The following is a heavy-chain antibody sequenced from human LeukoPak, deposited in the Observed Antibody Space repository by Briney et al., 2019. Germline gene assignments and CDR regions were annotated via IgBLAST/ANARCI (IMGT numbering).Heavy chain of an antibody. J-gene: IGHJ5*02. D-gene: IGHD2-2*02. CDR2: ISAYNGNT. V-gene: IGHV1-18*01. CDR1: GYNFKLYG. CDR3: ARDGLSYTNPNNWFDP. Sequence: ASVKVSCKASGYNFKLYGISWVRQAPGQGLEWMGWISAYNGNTNYAQKLQGRVTLTTDTSTSTAYMELRSPRSDDTAVYYCARDGLSYTNPNNWFDPWGQGTLVTVSS.